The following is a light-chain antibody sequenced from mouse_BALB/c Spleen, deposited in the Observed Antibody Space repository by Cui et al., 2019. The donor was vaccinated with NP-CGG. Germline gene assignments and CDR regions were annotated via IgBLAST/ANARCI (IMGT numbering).Light chain of an antibody. V-gene: IGLV1*01. CDR2: GTI. J-gene: IGLJ1*01. CDR3: ALWYSNHWV. Sequence: QAVVTQESAPTTSPGETVTLTCRSSTGAVTTSNYAKWVQEKPNHLFTGLIGGTINRAPGVPARFSGSLIGDKAALTITGAQTEDEAIYFCALWYSNHWVFGGGTKLTVL. CDR1: TGAVTTSNY.